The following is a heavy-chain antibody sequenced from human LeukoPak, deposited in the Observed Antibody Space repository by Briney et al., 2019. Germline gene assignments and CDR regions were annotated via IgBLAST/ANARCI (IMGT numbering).Heavy chain of an antibody. V-gene: IGHV3-15*01. CDR2: IKSKTDGGTT. D-gene: IGHD1-26*01. CDR1: GFTFSNAW. CDR3: TTENHSGSYYDY. Sequence: GGSLRLSCAASGFTFSNAWMSWVRQAPGKGLEWVGRIKSKTDGGTTDYAAPVKGRFTISRDDSKNTLYLQMNSLKTEDTAVYYRTTENHSGSYYDYWGQGTLVTVSS. J-gene: IGHJ4*02.